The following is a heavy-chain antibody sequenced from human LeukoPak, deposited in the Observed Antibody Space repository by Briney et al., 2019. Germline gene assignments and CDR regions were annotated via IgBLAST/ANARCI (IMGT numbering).Heavy chain of an antibody. Sequence: SETLSLTCTVSGYSISSGYYWGWIRQPPGKGLEWIGSIYHSGSTYYNPSLKSRVTISVDTSKNQFSLKLSSVTAADTAVYYCARLITGTTLYFDYWGQGTLVTVSS. D-gene: IGHD1-7*01. CDR3: ARLITGTTLYFDY. V-gene: IGHV4-38-2*02. CDR1: GYSISSGYY. J-gene: IGHJ4*02. CDR2: IYHSGST.